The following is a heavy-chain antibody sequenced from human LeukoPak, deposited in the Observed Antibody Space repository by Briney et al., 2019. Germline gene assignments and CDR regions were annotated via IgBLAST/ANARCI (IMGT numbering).Heavy chain of an antibody. CDR1: GGTFSSYA. D-gene: IGHD6-13*01. CDR2: IIPIFGTA. Sequence: SVKVSCKASGGTFSSYAISWVRQAPGQGLELMGGIIPIFGTANYAQKFQGRVTITADESTSTAYMELSSLRSEDTAVYYCARDPGFAAAGTTGWGQGTLVTVSS. V-gene: IGHV1-69*13. J-gene: IGHJ4*02. CDR3: ARDPGFAAAGTTG.